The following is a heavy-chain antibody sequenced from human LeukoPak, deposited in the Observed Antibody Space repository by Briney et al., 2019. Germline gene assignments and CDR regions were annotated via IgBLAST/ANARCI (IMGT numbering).Heavy chain of an antibody. V-gene: IGHV3-23*01. CDR1: GFTFSSYA. Sequence: GGSLRLSCAASGFTFSSYAMSWVRQAPGKGLEWVSAISGSGGSTYYADSVKGRFTISRDNSKNTLYLQMNSLRAEDMAVYYCAKGYDFWSGNWDYWGQGTLVTVSS. CDR3: AKGYDFWSGNWDY. J-gene: IGHJ4*02. CDR2: ISGSGGST. D-gene: IGHD3-3*01.